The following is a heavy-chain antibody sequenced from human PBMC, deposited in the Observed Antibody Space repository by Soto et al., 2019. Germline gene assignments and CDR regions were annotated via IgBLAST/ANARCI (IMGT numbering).Heavy chain of an antibody. Sequence: SDTLSLTFAVYVGAFGGYYWSWIRQSPGKGLEWTGELNISGGTNYNPSPKSRVTISVDTSKNQLSLKLSSVTGADTAVYYCASGQPTFDYWGQGSLVTVSS. V-gene: IGHV4-34*01. J-gene: IGHJ4*02. CDR1: VGAFGGYY. CDR2: LNISGGT. CDR3: ASGQPTFDY.